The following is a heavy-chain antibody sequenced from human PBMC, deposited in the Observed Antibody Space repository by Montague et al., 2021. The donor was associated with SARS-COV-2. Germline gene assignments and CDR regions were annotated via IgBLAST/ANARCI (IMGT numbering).Heavy chain of an antibody. CDR2: ISYDGSNK. J-gene: IGHJ6*02. D-gene: IGHD3-10*01. V-gene: IGHV3-30*04. CDR3: ARVVDYYATGSNLLYYNGMVV. Sequence: SLRLSCAASGFTFSSYAMHWVRQAPGKGLEWVAVISYDGSNKYYADSVKGRFTISRDNSKNTLYLQMNSLRAEDTAVYYCARVVDYYATGSNLLYYNGMVVWGQGTTVTVSS. CDR1: GFTFSSYA.